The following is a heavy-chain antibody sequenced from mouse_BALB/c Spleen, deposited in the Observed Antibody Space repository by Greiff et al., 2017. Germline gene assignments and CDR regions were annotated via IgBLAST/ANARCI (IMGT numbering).Heavy chain of an antibody. CDR2: INSNGGST. D-gene: IGHD2-10*02. CDR3: AREYGYYFDY. CDR1: GFTFSSYG. J-gene: IGHJ2*01. V-gene: IGHV5-6-3*01. Sequence: VQLQQSGGGLVQPGGSLKLSCAASGFTFSSYGMSWVRQTPDKRLELVATINSNGGSTYYPDSVKGRFTISRDNAKNTLYLQMSSLKSEDTAMYYCAREYGYYFDYWGQGTTRTVSS.